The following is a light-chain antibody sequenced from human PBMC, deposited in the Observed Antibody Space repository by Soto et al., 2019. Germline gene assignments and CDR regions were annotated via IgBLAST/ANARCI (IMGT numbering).Light chain of an antibody. CDR2: GAS. J-gene: IGKJ1*01. CDR1: QSVRNN. CDR3: QEYDNWPPWT. Sequence: TVMTQSPATLSASVGERVTLSCRASQSVRNNLAWYQQKPGQAPRLLIYGASTRATDVPARFSGSGSGTEFTLTISGLQSEDFAVYYCQEYDNWPPWTFGQGTKVDIK. V-gene: IGKV3-15*01.